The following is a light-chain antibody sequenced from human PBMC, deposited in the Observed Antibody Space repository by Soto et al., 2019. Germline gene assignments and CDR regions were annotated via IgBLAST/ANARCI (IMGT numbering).Light chain of an antibody. CDR1: SSDVGRYNY. Sequence: QSALAQPASVSGSRGQSITISCTGTSSDVGRYNYVSWFQQHPGKVPKLIIYDVSNWPSGVSDRFSGSKSGNTASLTISGLHPEDEAAYYCSSFTSSSTFVFGTGTKLTVL. CDR3: SSFTSSSTFV. V-gene: IGLV2-14*03. CDR2: DVS. J-gene: IGLJ1*01.